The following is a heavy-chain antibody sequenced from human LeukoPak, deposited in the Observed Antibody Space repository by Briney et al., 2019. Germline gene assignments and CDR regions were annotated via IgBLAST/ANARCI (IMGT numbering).Heavy chain of an antibody. D-gene: IGHD3-10*01. CDR3: ARDLYYYGSGSNHDY. CDR1: GFTFSSYS. V-gene: IGHV3-48*01. J-gene: IGHJ4*02. Sequence: GGSLRLSCAASGFTFSSYSMNWVCHAPGKGLERVSYISSSSSTIYYADSVMGRFTISRDNAKNSLYLQMNSLRAEDTAVYYCARDLYYYGSGSNHDYWGQGTLVTVSS. CDR2: ISSSSSTI.